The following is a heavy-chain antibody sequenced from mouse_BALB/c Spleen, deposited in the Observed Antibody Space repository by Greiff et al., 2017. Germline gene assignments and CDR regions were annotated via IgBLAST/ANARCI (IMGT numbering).Heavy chain of an antibody. D-gene: IGHD1-1*01. J-gene: IGHJ2*01. V-gene: IGHV5-6-4*01. Sequence: EVQVVESGGGLVKPGGSLKLSCAASGFTFSSYTMSWVRQTPEKRLEWVATISSGGSYTYYPDSVKGRFTISRDNAKNTLYLQMSSLKSEDTAMYYCTRAITTVVDYFDYWGQGTTLTVSS. CDR1: GFTFSSYT. CDR2: ISSGGSYT. CDR3: TRAITTVVDYFDY.